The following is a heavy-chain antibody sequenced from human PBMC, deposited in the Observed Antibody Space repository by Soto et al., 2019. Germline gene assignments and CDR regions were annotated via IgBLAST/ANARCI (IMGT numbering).Heavy chain of an antibody. CDR2: ISYDGSNK. Sequence: QVQLVESGGGVVQPGRSLRLSCAASGFTFSSYAMHWVRQAPGKGLEWVAVISYDGSNKYYADSVKGRFTISRDNSKNTLYLQMNSLRAEDTAVYYCARGSGYPNYFDYWGQGTLVTVSS. CDR3: ARGSGYPNYFDY. J-gene: IGHJ4*02. V-gene: IGHV3-30-3*01. CDR1: GFTFSSYA. D-gene: IGHD3-22*01.